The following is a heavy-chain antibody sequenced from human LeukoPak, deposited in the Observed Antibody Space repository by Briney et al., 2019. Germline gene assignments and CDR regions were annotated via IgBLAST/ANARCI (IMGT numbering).Heavy chain of an antibody. D-gene: IGHD6-13*01. CDR3: ARGTIAAAGHFDY. CDR1: GGSISSYY. J-gene: IGHJ4*02. V-gene: IGHV4-59*01. CDR2: IYYSGST. Sequence: PSETLSLTCTVSGGSISSYYWSWIRQPPGKGLEWIGYIYYSGSTSYNPSLKSRVTISVDTSKNQFSLKLSSVTAADTAVYYCARGTIAAAGHFDYWGQGTLVTVSS.